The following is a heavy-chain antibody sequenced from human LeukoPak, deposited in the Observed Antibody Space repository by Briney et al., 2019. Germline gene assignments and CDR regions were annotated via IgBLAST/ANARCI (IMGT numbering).Heavy chain of an antibody. CDR3: ATRNDYGDYGGDAFDI. D-gene: IGHD4-17*01. CDR2: IYHSGST. Sequence: SQTLSLTCAVSGGSISSGGYSWIWIRQPPGKGLEWIGYIYHSGSTYYNPSLKSRVTISVDRSKNQFSLKLSSVTAADTAVYYCATRNDYGDYGGDAFDIWGQGTMVTVSS. V-gene: IGHV4-30-2*01. CDR1: GGSISSGGYS. J-gene: IGHJ3*02.